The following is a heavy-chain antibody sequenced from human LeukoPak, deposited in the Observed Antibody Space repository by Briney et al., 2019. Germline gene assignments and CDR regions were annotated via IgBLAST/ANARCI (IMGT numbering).Heavy chain of an antibody. CDR1: GYTFTSYG. J-gene: IGHJ5*02. CDR2: IIPIFGTA. CDR3: ARDLRLIAAAGNNWFDP. V-gene: IGHV1-69*06. Sequence: ASVKVSCKASGYTFTSYGISWVRQAPGQGLEWMGGIIPIFGTANYAQKFQGRVTITADKSTSTAYMELSSLRSEDTAVYYCARDLRLIAAAGNNWFDPWGQGTLVTVSS. D-gene: IGHD6-13*01.